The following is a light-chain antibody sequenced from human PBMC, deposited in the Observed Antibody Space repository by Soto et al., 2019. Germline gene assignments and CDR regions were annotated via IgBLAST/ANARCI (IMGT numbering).Light chain of an antibody. CDR2: DVA. V-gene: IGLV2-14*03. J-gene: IGLJ3*02. CDR3: SSYTSSGTLDVL. CDR1: SSDVGGYNH. Sequence: QSVLTQPASVSGSPGQSFTISCTGTSSDVGGYNHVSWYQQHPGKAPKLMIYDVANRPSGISNRFSGSKSGNTASLTISGLQAEDEAEYYCSSYTSSGTLDVLFGGGTKLTVL.